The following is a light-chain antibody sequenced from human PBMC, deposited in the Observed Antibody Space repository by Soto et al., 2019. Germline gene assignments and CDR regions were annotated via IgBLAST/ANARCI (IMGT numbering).Light chain of an antibody. Sequence: QSALTQPASVSGSPGQSSTISCTGTSSDVGGYNYVSWYQQHPGQAPKLMIYDVSNRPSGVANRFSGSKSGNTASLTISGLQAEDEADYYCSSYTSSSNWVCGGGTKVTAL. V-gene: IGLV2-14*01. CDR3: SSYTSSSNWV. J-gene: IGLJ3*02. CDR2: DVS. CDR1: SSDVGGYNY.